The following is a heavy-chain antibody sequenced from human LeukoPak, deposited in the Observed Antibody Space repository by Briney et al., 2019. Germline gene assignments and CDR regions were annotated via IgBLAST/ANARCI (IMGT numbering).Heavy chain of an antibody. V-gene: IGHV4-39*07. D-gene: IGHD3-22*01. J-gene: IGHJ4*02. Sequence: SETLSLTCTVSGGSISSSSHYWGWIRQPPGKGLEWIGSIYYSGSTYYNPSLKSRVTISVDTSKNQFSLKLSSVTAADTAVYYCARVYDSSGLPFDYWGQGTLVTVSS. CDR1: GGSISSSSHY. CDR3: ARVYDSSGLPFDY. CDR2: IYYSGST.